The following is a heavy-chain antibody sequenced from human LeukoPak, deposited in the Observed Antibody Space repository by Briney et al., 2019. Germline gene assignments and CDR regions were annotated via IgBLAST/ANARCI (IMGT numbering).Heavy chain of an antibody. D-gene: IGHD3-3*01. CDR1: GGSISSVDYY. Sequence: SQTLSLTCTVSGGSISSVDYYWSWIRQPPGKGLEWIGYIYYSGSTYYNPSLKSRVTISVDTSKNQFSLKLSSVTAADTAVYYCASSGFWSGYKPLDNWGQGTLVTVSS. CDR3: ASSGFWSGYKPLDN. CDR2: IYYSGST. V-gene: IGHV4-30-4*08. J-gene: IGHJ4*02.